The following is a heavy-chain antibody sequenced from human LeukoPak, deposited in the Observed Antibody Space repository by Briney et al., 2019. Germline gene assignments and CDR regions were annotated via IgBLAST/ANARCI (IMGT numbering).Heavy chain of an antibody. CDR2: IKQDGSEK. V-gene: IGHV3-7*01. J-gene: IGHJ4*02. CDR3: ARVSRIAAAGLFDY. D-gene: IGHD6-13*01. Sequence: GGSLRLSCAASGFTFSSYWMSWVRQAPGKGLAWVANIKQDGSEKYYVDSVKGRFTISRDNAKNSLYLQMNSLRAEDTAVYYCARVSRIAAAGLFDYWGQGTLVTVSP. CDR1: GFTFSSYW.